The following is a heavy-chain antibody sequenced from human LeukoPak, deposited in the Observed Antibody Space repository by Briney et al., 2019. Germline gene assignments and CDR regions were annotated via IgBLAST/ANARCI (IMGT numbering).Heavy chain of an antibody. V-gene: IGHV1-18*01. CDR2: ISAYNGNT. CDR3: ARDCSSTSCSPFDY. D-gene: IGHD2-2*01. Sequence: ASVKVSCKASGYTFTSYGISWGRQRPGQGLELKGWISAYNGNTNYAQKLQGRVTMTTDTSTSTAYMELRSLRSDDTAVYYCARDCSSTSCSPFDYWGQGTLVTVSS. CDR1: GYTFTSYG. J-gene: IGHJ4*02.